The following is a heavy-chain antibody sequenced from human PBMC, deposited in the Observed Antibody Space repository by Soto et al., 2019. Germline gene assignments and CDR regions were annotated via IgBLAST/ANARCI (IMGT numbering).Heavy chain of an antibody. D-gene: IGHD1-1*01. CDR1: GYTFTDYD. CDR2: MSPDSGNT. Sequence: GASVKVSCKTSGYTFTDYDINWVRQAAGQGLEYMGWMSPDSGNTGYSQQFQGRVTMTSNTSTSTAYMELSSLTSEDTAVYYCEVTTGYWGQGTMVTVS. J-gene: IGHJ4*02. CDR3: EVTTGY. V-gene: IGHV1-8*02.